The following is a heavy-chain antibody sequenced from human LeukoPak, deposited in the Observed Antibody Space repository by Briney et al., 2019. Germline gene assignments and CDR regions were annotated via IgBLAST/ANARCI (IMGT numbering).Heavy chain of an antibody. J-gene: IGHJ4*02. Sequence: ASVTVSCTASGYTFTVYYLHRVRQAPGQGHEWMGWINPNSGDTNYAQKFQGRVTMTRDTSINTAYMELSRLRSDDTAVYHCARDLTMFVVVPGYWGQGTLVTVSS. CDR2: INPNSGDT. CDR1: GYTFTVYY. D-gene: IGHD3-10*02. CDR3: ARDLTMFVVVPGY. V-gene: IGHV1-2*02.